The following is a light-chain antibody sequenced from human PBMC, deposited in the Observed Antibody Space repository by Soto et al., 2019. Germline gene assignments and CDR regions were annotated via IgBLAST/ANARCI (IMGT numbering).Light chain of an antibody. J-gene: IGKJ1*01. CDR1: QSIGSW. CDR3: QEYKNYPWT. V-gene: IGKV1-5*03. CDR2: KAS. Sequence: IQLTQSPSTLSASVGDRVTITCRASQSIGSWLAWYQQKPQKAPRLLIYKASTLESGVPSRFRGGGSGTDFTLTISSLQPEDFATYYCQEYKNYPWTFGQGTKVDIK.